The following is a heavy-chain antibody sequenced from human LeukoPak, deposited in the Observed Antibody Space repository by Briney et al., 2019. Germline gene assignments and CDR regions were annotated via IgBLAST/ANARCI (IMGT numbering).Heavy chain of an antibody. J-gene: IGHJ6*02. CDR1: GYTFTSYY. CDR2: INPSGGST. Sequence: ASVKVSCKASGYTFTSYYMHWVRQAPGQGLEWMGIINPSGGSTSYAQKFQGRVTMTRDTSTSTVYMELSSLRSEDTAVYYCATIFGVAPYGMDVWGQGTTVTVSS. V-gene: IGHV1-46*01. D-gene: IGHD3-3*01. CDR3: ATIFGVAPYGMDV.